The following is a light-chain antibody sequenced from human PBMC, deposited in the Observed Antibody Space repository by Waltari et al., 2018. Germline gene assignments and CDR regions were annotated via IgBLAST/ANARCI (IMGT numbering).Light chain of an antibody. V-gene: IGLV8-61*01. CDR3: VLYMGSGISV. J-gene: IGLJ3*02. CDR1: SGSVSTSSY. CDR2: NTK. Sequence: QTVVTQEPSFSVSPGGTVTLTCGLSSGSVSTSSYPSTYHQTPGQPPHHLPYNTKPHASGVPDRCSGSILGSKAALTITGAQADDESDYYCVLYMGSGISVFGGGTKLTVL.